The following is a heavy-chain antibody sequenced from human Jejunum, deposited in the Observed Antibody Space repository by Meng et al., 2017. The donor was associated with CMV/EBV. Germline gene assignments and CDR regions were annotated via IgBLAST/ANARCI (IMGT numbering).Heavy chain of an antibody. CDR3: VKDKGRTALDY. CDR1: GFSISNSG. J-gene: IGHJ4*02. V-gene: IGHV3-30*02. D-gene: IGHD3-10*01. CDR2: IRNDRSEI. Sequence: QGHLAGFWGVVVQPGGSLRLSCVTSGFSISNSGMHWVRQAPGKGLEWVVFIRNDRSEIYYVDSVKGRFTISRDNSKNTVYLQMNSLRVEDTGVYYCVKDKGRTALDYWGQGNLVTVSS.